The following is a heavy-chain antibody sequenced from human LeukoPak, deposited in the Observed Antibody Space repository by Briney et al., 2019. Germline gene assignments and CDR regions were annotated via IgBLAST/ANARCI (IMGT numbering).Heavy chain of an antibody. V-gene: IGHV1-8*01. CDR2: MNPNSGNT. Sequence: ASVNVSCKSSGYTFTSYDINWVRQATGQGLEWMGWMNPNSGNTGYAQKFQGRVTMTRNTSISTAYMELSSLRSEDTAVYYGARGPFYEQQLVLDDWFDPWGQGTLVTVSS. CDR3: ARGPFYEQQLVLDDWFDP. CDR1: GYTFTSYD. D-gene: IGHD6-13*01. J-gene: IGHJ5*02.